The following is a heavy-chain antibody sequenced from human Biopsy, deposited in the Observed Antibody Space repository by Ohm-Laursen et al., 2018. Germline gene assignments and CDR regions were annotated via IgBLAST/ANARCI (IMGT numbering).Heavy chain of an antibody. CDR2: ISYSRDT. CDR1: GGSISGSS. V-gene: IGHV4-59*08. CDR3: AKHGSGWTGDDAFHI. Sequence: GTPSLTCTVSGGSISGSSWSWIRQAPGKGLEWIGYISYSRDTNYNPSLKSRITISVDTSKNQFSLKLTSVTAADTAVYYCAKHGSGWTGDDAFHIWGQGTMVTVSS. D-gene: IGHD6-19*01. J-gene: IGHJ3*02.